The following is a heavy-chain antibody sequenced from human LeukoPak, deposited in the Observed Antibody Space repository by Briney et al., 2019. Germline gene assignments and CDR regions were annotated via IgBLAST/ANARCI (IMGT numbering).Heavy chain of an antibody. J-gene: IGHJ4*02. CDR3: ATRRSIFGVVISDY. D-gene: IGHD3-3*01. CDR2: FDPEDGET. Sequence: APVKVSCKVSGYTLTELSMHWVRQAPGKGLEWMGGFDPEDGETIYAQKFQGRVTMTEDTSTDTAYMELGSLRSEDTAVYYCATRRSIFGVVISDYWGQGTLVTVSS. V-gene: IGHV1-24*01. CDR1: GYTLTELS.